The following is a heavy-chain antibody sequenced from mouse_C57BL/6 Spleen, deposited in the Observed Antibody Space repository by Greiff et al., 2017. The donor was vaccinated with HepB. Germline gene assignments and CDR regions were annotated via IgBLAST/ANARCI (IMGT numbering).Heavy chain of an antibody. Sequence: QVQLQQSGAELVRPGTSVKVSCKASGYAFTNYLIEWVKQRPGQGLEWIGVINPGSGGTNYNEKFKGKATLTADKSSSTAYMQLSSLTSEDWAVYFCARSRYFDYWGQGTTLTVSS. V-gene: IGHV1-54*01. J-gene: IGHJ2*01. CDR1: GYAFTNYL. CDR3: ARSRYFDY. CDR2: INPGSGGT.